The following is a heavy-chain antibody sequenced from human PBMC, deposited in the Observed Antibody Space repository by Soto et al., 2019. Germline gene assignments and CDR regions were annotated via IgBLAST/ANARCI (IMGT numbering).Heavy chain of an antibody. Sequence: ASVKVTCKASGNTFTGHFVHWVRQAPGQGLEWMGWINPKNGAANYAQNFQEWVTMTRDTSTTTVYMEVRRLRSDDTAVYYCATNDGGGSGSQLNSWGRGTLVTVSS. V-gene: IGHV1-2*04. CDR1: GNTFTGHF. J-gene: IGHJ5*02. D-gene: IGHD6-19*01. CDR3: ATNDGGGSGSQLNS. CDR2: INPKNGAA.